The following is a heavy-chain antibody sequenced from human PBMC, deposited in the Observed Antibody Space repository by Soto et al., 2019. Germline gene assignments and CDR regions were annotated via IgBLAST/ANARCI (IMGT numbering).Heavy chain of an antibody. CDR3: ARDSEDTAMVTFFDY. V-gene: IGHV3-30-3*01. Sequence: PGGSLRLSCAASGFTFSSYAMHWVRQAPGKGLEWVAVISYDGSNKYYADSVKGRFTISRDNSKNTLYLQMNSLRAEDTAVYYCARDSEDTAMVTFFDYWGQGTLVTVS. CDR2: ISYDGSNK. D-gene: IGHD5-18*01. J-gene: IGHJ4*02. CDR1: GFTFSSYA.